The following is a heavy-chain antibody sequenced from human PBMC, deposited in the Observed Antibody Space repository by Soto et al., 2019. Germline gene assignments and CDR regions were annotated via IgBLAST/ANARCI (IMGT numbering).Heavy chain of an antibody. CDR2: ISAYNGNT. J-gene: IGHJ4*02. CDR3: ARYSGYGGFDY. V-gene: IGHV1-18*01. CDR1: GYTFTSYG. Sequence: QVQLVQSGAEVKKPGATVKVSCKASGYTFTSYGISWVRQAPGQGLEWMGWISAYNGNTNSAQKLQGKVTMTTDTSTSKAYMELRRLRSDDTAVYYCARYSGYGGFDYWGQGTLVTVSS. D-gene: IGHD5-12*01.